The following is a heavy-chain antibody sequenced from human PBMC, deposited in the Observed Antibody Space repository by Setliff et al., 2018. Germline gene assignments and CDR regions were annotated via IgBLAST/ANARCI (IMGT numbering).Heavy chain of an antibody. CDR1: GYSFTSYW. V-gene: IGHV5-51*01. D-gene: IGHD3-3*01. Sequence: PGESLKISCKGSGYSFTSYWIARVRQMPGKGLEWMGIIYPGDSDTRYSPSFEGQVTISADKSISTAYLQWSSLKASDTAMYYCARQYYNFWSGYSPKKGWFDPWGQGTLVTVS. CDR3: ARQYYNFWSGYSPKKGWFDP. CDR2: IYPGDSDT. J-gene: IGHJ5*02.